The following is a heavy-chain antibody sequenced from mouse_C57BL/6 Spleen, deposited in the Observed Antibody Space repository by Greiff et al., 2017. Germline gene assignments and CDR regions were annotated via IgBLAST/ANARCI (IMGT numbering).Heavy chain of an antibody. Sequence: EVMLVESGGGLVQPKGSLKLSCAASGFSFNTYAMNWVRQAPGKGLEWVARIRSKSNNYATYYADSVKDRFTISRDDSESMLYLQMNNLKTEDTAMYYCVRQGGYDGEYYFDYWGQGTTLTVSS. V-gene: IGHV10-1*01. J-gene: IGHJ2*01. CDR3: VRQGGYDGEYYFDY. D-gene: IGHD2-2*01. CDR2: IRSKSNNYAT. CDR1: GFSFNTYA.